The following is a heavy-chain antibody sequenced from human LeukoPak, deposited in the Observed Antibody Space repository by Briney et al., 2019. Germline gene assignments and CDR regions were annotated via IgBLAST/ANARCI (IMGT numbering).Heavy chain of an antibody. J-gene: IGHJ4*02. CDR3: AKDLIH. CDR1: GFTVSSNY. Sequence: GGSLRLSCAASGFTVSSNYMSWVRQAPGKGLEWVSVIYTGGSTYYADSVKGRFTISRDNAKNSLYLQMNSLRAEDTAVYYCAKDLIHWGQGTLVTVSS. D-gene: IGHD3-16*01. V-gene: IGHV3-66*01. CDR2: IYTGGST.